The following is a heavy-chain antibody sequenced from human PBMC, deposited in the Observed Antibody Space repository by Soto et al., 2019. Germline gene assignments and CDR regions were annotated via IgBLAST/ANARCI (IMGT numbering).Heavy chain of an antibody. J-gene: IGHJ3*01. D-gene: IGHD2-21*02. CDR1: GYTLTSYA. CDR2: INAGNGNT. Sequence: ASVQVSCKASGYTLTSYAMHWVRQAPGQRLEWMGWINAGNGNTKYSQKFQGRVTINRETSASTAYMELSSLRSEDTAVYYCARSSVDTTSIHGFGVRGQGT. V-gene: IGHV1-3*01. CDR3: ARSSVDTTSIHGFGV.